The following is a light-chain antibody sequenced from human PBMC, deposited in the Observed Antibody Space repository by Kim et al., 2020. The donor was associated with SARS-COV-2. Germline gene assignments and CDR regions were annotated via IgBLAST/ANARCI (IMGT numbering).Light chain of an antibody. CDR2: GAY. V-gene: IGKV1-9*01. CDR3: QQFNTYPPWT. J-gene: IGKJ1*01. Sequence: SVGARVTIPCRASHGISNYLGWYQQKPGKAPKLMIYGAYKLIDGVPSRFSGSGSGTDFTLTIRSLQPEDFATYYCQQFNTYPPWTFGQGTKVDIK. CDR1: HGISNY.